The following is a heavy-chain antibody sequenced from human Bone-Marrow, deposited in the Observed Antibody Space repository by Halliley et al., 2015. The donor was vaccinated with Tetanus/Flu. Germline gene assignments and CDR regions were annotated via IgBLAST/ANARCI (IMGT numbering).Heavy chain of an antibody. V-gene: IGHV1-18*01. CDR2: VNTYNYNT. Sequence: GWVNTYNYNTNYAQKFQGRLTVTADTSTNTAYMELRSLRSDDTAVYYCAGRTIPGYHGGGDFNLWGQGTMITVSS. J-gene: IGHJ3*01. D-gene: IGHD2-2*02. CDR3: AGRTIPGYHGGGDFNL.